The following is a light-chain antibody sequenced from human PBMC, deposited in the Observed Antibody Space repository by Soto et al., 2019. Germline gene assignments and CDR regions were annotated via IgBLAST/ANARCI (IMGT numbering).Light chain of an antibody. CDR3: QQRSNWPLP. Sequence: EIVLTQSPATLSLSPGESATLSCRASQSVSSYLAWYQQKPGQAPRLLIYDASNRATGIPARFSGSGSGTEFTLTISSLEPEDFAVYYCQQRSNWPLPFGGGTQVAIK. CDR1: QSVSSY. CDR2: DAS. J-gene: IGKJ4*01. V-gene: IGKV3-11*01.